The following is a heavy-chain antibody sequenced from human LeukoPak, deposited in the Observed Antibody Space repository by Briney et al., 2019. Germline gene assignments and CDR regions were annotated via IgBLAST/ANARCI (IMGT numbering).Heavy chain of an antibody. Sequence: QPGRSLRLSCAASGFTFSSYAMHWVRQAPGKGLEWVAVISYDGSNKYYADSVKGRFTISRDNSKNTLYLQMNSLRAEDTAVYYCAKAGSIRFDYWGQGTLVTVSS. CDR1: GFTFSSYA. CDR2: ISYDGSNK. D-gene: IGHD1-26*01. V-gene: IGHV3-30*04. CDR3: AKAGSIRFDY. J-gene: IGHJ4*02.